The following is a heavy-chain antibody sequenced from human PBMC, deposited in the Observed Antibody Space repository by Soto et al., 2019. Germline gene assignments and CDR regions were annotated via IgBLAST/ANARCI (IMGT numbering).Heavy chain of an antibody. CDR2: IYYSGST. J-gene: IGHJ4*01. V-gene: IGHV4-39*01. CDR1: GDSISSRGYY. D-gene: IGHD2-21*02. Sequence: PTENLSLPCTVSGDSISSRGYYWGGIRQPPGKGLEWIGSIYYSGSTYNNPSLRSRVSMSIDTSKDQFSLKLKSVTAADTALYFCARQRISVVTQAYFDVWG. CDR3: ARQRISVVTQAYFDV.